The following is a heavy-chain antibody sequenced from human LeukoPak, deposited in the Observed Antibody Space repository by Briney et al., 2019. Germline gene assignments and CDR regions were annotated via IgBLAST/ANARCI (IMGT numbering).Heavy chain of an antibody. Sequence: SETLSLTCAVSGYSISSGYYWGWIRQPPGKGLEWIGSIYHSGSTYYNPSLKSRVIISLDTSKNQFSLSLSAVTAADTATYYCARILDRDAWGQGTLVTVSP. CDR1: GYSISSGYY. CDR3: ARILDRDA. J-gene: IGHJ3*01. CDR2: IYHSGST. D-gene: IGHD3-22*01. V-gene: IGHV4-38-2*01.